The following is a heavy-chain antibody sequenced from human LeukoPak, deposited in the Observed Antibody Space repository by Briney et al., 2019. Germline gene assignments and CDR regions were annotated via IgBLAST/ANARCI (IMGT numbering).Heavy chain of an antibody. CDR1: GFTFSRYS. CDR3: AKDLVRNWGSIPIYYYGMDV. D-gene: IGHD7-27*01. V-gene: IGHV3-48*01. Sequence: QSGGSLRLSCAVSGFTFSRYSMNWVRQAPGKGLEWVSYISSSSSTLYYADSVKGRFSISRDNAKTSLYLQMNSLRAEDTAVYYCAKDLVRNWGSIPIYYYGMDVWGQGTTVTVTS. J-gene: IGHJ6*02. CDR2: ISSSSSTL.